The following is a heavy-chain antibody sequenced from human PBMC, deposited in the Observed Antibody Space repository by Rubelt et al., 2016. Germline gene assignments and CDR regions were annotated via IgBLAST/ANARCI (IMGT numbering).Heavy chain of an antibody. Sequence: QVQLQQWGAGLLKPSETLSLTCAVYGGSFSGYYWSWIRQPPGKGLEWIGEINHSGSTNYNPSLKSLVTISVDTSKNQFSLKLSSVTAADTAVYYCAGTVGAVAGRGYYFDYWGQGTLVTVSS. V-gene: IGHV4-34*01. CDR3: AGTVGAVAGRGYYFDY. CDR1: GGSFSGYY. D-gene: IGHD6-19*01. J-gene: IGHJ4*02. CDR2: INHSGST.